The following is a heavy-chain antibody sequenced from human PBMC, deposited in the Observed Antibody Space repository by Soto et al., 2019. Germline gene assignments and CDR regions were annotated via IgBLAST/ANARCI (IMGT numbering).Heavy chain of an antibody. CDR3: ATRGPGTYFDY. J-gene: IGHJ4*02. Sequence: EVQRLDSWGGWVQTGGFLRLSWAASGFTFSRYSMNWVRQAPGTGLEWVSVISGSGDSTYYADSVKGRFTISRDNSKNTLYLQMNSLRAEDTAVYYCATRGPGTYFDYWGQGTLVTVSS. D-gene: IGHD6-13*01. CDR1: GFTFSRYS. V-gene: IGHV3-23*01. CDR2: ISGSGDST.